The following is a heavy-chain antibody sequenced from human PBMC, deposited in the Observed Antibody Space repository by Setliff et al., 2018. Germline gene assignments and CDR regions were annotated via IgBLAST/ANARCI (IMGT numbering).Heavy chain of an antibody. CDR2: IYYSGST. J-gene: IGHJ5*02. CDR3: ARASLGYDFWSGYYSPELWLDP. Sequence: SETLSLTCSVSGASISSGNDFWNWIRQPAGKGLEWIGNIYYSGSTNYNPSLKSRVTISVDTSKNQFSLKLSSVTAADTAVYYCARASLGYDFWSGYYSPELWLDPWGQGTLVTVSS. D-gene: IGHD3-3*01. V-gene: IGHV4-61*10. CDR1: GASISSGNDF.